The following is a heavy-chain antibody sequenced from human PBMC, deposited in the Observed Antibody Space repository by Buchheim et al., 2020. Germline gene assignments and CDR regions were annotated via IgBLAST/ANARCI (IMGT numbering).Heavy chain of an antibody. V-gene: IGHV4-39*01. CDR2: LHYSGRT. J-gene: IGHJ6*02. Sequence: LSLPCIVSGGSISSGSYFWGWIRQPPGKGLEWIGTLHYSGRTYYNASLQSRVTISVDTSKNQFSLKLTSVSAADTAVYFCARMLDCSGRTCYHYYAMDVWGQGTT. CDR1: GGSISSGSYF. D-gene: IGHD2-15*01. CDR3: ARMLDCSGRTCYHYYAMDV.